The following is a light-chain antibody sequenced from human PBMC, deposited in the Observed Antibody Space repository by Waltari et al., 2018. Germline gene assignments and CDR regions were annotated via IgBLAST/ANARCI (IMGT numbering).Light chain of an antibody. V-gene: IGLV2-23*02. CDR2: EVT. J-gene: IGLJ2*01. CDR1: SSDVGTYNL. CDR3: CSYAGSTTV. Sequence: QSALTQSASVSGSPGQSITISCTGTSSDVGTYNLFSWYQQHPGKAPKLMVYEVTKRPSGVSNRFSGSKSGNTASLTISGLQAEDEADYYCCSYAGSTTVFGGGTKLTVL.